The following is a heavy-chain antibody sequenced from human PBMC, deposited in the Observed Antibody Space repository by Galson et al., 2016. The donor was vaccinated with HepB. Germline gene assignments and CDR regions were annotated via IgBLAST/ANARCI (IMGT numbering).Heavy chain of an antibody. CDR1: GFTFSSYG. CDR2: ISSSGDRT. D-gene: IGHD3-16*01. Sequence: SLRLSCAVSGFTFSSYGMTWVRQAPGKGLERVSAISSSGDRTYYADSVKGRFTISRDNFKNTLDIQMTSLRAEDTAVYYCAKETSNWGQYYFAYWGQGTLVSVSS. J-gene: IGHJ4*02. V-gene: IGHV3-23*01. CDR3: AKETSNWGQYYFAY.